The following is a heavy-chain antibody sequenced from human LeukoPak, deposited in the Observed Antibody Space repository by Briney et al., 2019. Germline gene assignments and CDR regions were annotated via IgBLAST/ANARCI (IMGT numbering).Heavy chain of an antibody. Sequence: PGGSLRLSCAASGFTFSSYSMNWVRQAPGKVLEWVSSISSSSSYIYYADSVKGRFTISRDNAKNSLYLQMNSLRAEDTAVYYCARDLRTNLDYWGQGTLVTVSS. J-gene: IGHJ4*02. V-gene: IGHV3-21*01. CDR1: GFTFSSYS. D-gene: IGHD4-17*01. CDR2: ISSSSSYI. CDR3: ARDLRTNLDY.